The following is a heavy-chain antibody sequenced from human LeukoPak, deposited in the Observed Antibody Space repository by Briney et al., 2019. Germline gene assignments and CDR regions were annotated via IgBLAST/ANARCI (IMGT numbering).Heavy chain of an antibody. D-gene: IGHD6-19*01. Sequence: GGSLRFTCAASGFTSNTYSMNWVRQAPGKGLEWVSSISSSSSYIYYADSVKGRFTISRDNAKNSLYLQMNSLRAEDTAVYYCAKTAVAGPFDICGQGTMITVSS. CDR2: ISSSSSYI. CDR1: GFTSNTYS. J-gene: IGHJ3*02. V-gene: IGHV3-21*01. CDR3: AKTAVAGPFDI.